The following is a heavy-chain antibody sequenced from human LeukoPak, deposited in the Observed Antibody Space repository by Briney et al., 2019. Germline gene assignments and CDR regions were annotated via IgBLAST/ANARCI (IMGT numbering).Heavy chain of an antibody. CDR3: ARDKGEDGYKQFDY. Sequence: GGSLRLSCAASGFTFDDYAMHWVRQPPGKGLECVSGIGWNNNNVAYADSVKGRFTIYRDNAKKTLYLQISSLRPEDTALYYWARDKGEDGYKQFDYWSQGSLVTVSS. J-gene: IGHJ4*02. CDR1: GFTFDDYA. V-gene: IGHV3-9*01. CDR2: IGWNNNNV. D-gene: IGHD5-24*01.